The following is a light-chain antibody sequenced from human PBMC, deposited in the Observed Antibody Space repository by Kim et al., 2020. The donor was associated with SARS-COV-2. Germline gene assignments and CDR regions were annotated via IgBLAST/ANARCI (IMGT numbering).Light chain of an antibody. Sequence: PGKTAWIRGGGNTVGSKGVHWYQQKPGQAPVLVIYYDSDRPSGIPERFSGSNSGNTATLTISRVEAGDEADYYCQVWDSSSDHVVFGGGTQLTVL. J-gene: IGLJ2*01. CDR3: QVWDSSSDHVV. CDR2: YDS. V-gene: IGLV3-21*04. CDR1: TVGSKG.